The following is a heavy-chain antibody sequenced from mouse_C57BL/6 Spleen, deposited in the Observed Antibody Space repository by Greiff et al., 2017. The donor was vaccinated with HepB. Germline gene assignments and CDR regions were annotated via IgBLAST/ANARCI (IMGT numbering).Heavy chain of an antibody. CDR2: IDPETGGT. CDR1: GYTFTDYE. J-gene: IGHJ2*01. V-gene: IGHV1-15*01. Sequence: VKVVESGAELVRPGASVTLSCKASGYTFTDYEMHWVKQTPVHGLEWIGAIDPETGGTAYNQKFKGKAILTADKSSSTAYMELRSLTSEDSAVYYCTRFNGYDRVYFDYWGQGTTLTVSS. CDR3: TRFNGYDRVYFDY. D-gene: IGHD2-2*01.